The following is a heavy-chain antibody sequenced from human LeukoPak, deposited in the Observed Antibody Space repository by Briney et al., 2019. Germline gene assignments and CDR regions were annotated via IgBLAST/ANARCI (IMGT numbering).Heavy chain of an antibody. J-gene: IGHJ4*02. CDR1: GYTFTSYY. CDR2: INPSGGST. CDR3: ARDGYNYGWFDY. Sequence: ASVKVSCKASGYTFTSYYMHWVRQAPGQGLEWMGIINPSGGSTSYAQKFQGRVTMTRDMSTSTVYMELSSLRSEDTAVYYCARDGYNYGWFDYWGQGTLVTVSS. V-gene: IGHV1-46*01. D-gene: IGHD5-24*01.